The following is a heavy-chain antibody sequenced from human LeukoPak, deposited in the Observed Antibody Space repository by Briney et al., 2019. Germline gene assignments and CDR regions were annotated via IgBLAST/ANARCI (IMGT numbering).Heavy chain of an antibody. V-gene: IGHV3-66*01. D-gene: IGHD1-1*01. CDR2: IYSGGST. CDR3: ARVGISYYFDY. CDR1: GFTVSSNY. J-gene: IGHJ4*02. Sequence: GGSLRLSCAASGFTVSSNYMSSVRQAPGKGLEWVSVIYSGGSTYNADSVKGRFTISRDNSRNPLYLQMNSLRAEDTAVYYCARVGISYYFDYWGQGTLVTVSS.